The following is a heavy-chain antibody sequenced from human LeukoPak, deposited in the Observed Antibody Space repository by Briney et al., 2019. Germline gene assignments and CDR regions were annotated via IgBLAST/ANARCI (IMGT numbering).Heavy chain of an antibody. CDR1: GYTFTSYG. D-gene: IGHD2-15*01. V-gene: IGHV1-2*02. CDR2: INPNSGDT. J-gene: IGHJ6*03. CDR3: ARAGRGGYSYYMDV. Sequence: GASVKVSCKASGYTFTSYGISWVRQAPGQGLEWMGWINPNSGDTNFAQKFQGRVTMTRDTSISTVYMELSRLRSDDTAVYYCARAGRGGYSYYMDVWGKGTTVTISS.